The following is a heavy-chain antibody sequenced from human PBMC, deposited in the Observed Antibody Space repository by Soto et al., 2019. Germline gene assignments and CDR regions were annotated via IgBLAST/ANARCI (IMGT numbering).Heavy chain of an antibody. Sequence: ASVKVSCKASGYTFTGYYMHWVRQAPGQGLEWMGWINPNSGGTNYAQKFQGWVTMTRDTSISTAYMELSRLRSEVTAVYYCARVGYSSSWYFDPWGQGTLVTVSS. D-gene: IGHD6-13*01. CDR1: GYTFTGYY. CDR3: ARVGYSSSWYFDP. J-gene: IGHJ5*02. V-gene: IGHV1-2*04. CDR2: INPNSGGT.